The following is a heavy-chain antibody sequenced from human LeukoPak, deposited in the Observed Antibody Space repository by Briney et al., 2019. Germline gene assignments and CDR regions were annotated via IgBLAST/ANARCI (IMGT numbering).Heavy chain of an antibody. CDR2: ISGSGANT. Sequence: GGSLRLSCAATGFTFRSYDMSWVRQAPGKGLEWVKGISGSGANTYYADSVKGRFTISRDNSKNTLYLQMKSLRAEDTAVYYCAKKTRGFDSWGQGTLVTVSS. CDR1: GFTFRSYD. D-gene: IGHD3-10*01. V-gene: IGHV3-23*01. CDR3: AKKTRGFDS. J-gene: IGHJ4*02.